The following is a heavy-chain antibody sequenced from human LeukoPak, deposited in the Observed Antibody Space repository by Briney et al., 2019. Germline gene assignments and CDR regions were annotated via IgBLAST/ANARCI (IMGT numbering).Heavy chain of an antibody. Sequence: GGSLRLSCAASGFTFSSYWMHWVRQAPGKGLVWVSRINSDGSSTGYADSVKGRFTISRDNAKNTLYLQMNSLRAEDTAVYYCARGSSSGWYSYWGQGTLVTVSS. J-gene: IGHJ4*02. V-gene: IGHV3-74*01. D-gene: IGHD6-19*01. CDR3: ARGSSSGWYSY. CDR1: GFTFSSYW. CDR2: INSDGSST.